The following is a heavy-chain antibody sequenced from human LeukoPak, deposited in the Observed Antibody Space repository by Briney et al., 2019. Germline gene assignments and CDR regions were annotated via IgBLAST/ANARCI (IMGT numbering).Heavy chain of an antibody. CDR1: GGSISSYY. CDR2: IYYSGST. J-gene: IGHJ3*02. V-gene: IGHV4-59*01. D-gene: IGHD3-3*01. Sequence: SETLSLTCTVSGGSISSYYWSWIRQPLGKGLEWIGYIYYSGSTNYNPSLKSRVTISVDTSKNQFSLKLSSVTAADTAVYYCARFALWSGYHDAFDIWGQGTMVTVSS. CDR3: ARFALWSGYHDAFDI.